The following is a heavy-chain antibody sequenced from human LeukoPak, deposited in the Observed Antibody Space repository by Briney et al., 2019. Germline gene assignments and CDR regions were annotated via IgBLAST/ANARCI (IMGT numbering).Heavy chain of an antibody. J-gene: IGHJ4*02. CDR1: GFTFSSYG. V-gene: IGHV3-7*01. Sequence: PGGSLRLSCAASGFTFSSYGMHWVRQAPGKGLEWVANIKQDGSEKYYVDSVRGRFTISRDNAKNSLYLQMSSLRAEDTAVDYCSRDATPYCSGGSCYPAYWGQGTLVTVSS. CDR2: IKQDGSEK. CDR3: SRDATPYCSGGSCYPAY. D-gene: IGHD2-15*01.